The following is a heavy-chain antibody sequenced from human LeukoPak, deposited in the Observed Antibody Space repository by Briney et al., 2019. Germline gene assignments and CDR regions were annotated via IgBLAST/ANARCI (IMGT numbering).Heavy chain of an antibody. CDR2: ISSSSSYI. D-gene: IGHD2-21*01. CDR3: ARVWPIDY. J-gene: IGHJ4*02. Sequence: ETLSLTCSVSGGSISSSSYHWGWIRQPPGKGLEWVSSISSSSSYIYYADSVKGRFTISRDNAKNSLYLQMNSLRAEDTAVYYCARVWPIDYWGQGTLVTVSS. V-gene: IGHV3-21*01. CDR1: GGSISSSS.